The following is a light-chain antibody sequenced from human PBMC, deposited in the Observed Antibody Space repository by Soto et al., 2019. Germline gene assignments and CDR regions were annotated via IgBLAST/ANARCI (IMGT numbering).Light chain of an antibody. CDR1: QSIISDS. CDR2: GAS. CDR3: QQYGSSPPT. Sequence: EIVRTQSPGTLSFSPGESATLSCRASQSIISDSLAWYQQKPGQAPRLLISGASSRATGIPDRFSGSGSGTYFTLTVSILEPEDFAVFYCQQYGSSPPTFGQGTKGDIK. J-gene: IGKJ2*01. V-gene: IGKV3-20*01.